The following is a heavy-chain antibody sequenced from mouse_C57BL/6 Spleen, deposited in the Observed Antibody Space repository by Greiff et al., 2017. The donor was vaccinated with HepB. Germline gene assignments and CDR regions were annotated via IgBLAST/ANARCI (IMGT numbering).Heavy chain of an antibody. D-gene: IGHD1-1*01. V-gene: IGHV14-4*01. CDR1: GFNIKDDY. J-gene: IGHJ4*01. Sequence: EVQLQQSGAELVRPGASVKLSCTASGFNIKDDYMHWVKQRPEQGLEWIGWIDPENGDTEYASKFQGKATITADTSSNTAYLQLSSRTSEDTAVYYCSGRDEAMDYWGQGTSVTVSS. CDR2: IDPENGDT. CDR3: SGRDEAMDY.